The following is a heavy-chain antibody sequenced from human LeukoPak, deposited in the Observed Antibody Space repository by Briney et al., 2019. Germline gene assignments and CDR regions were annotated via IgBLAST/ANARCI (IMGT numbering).Heavy chain of an antibody. D-gene: IGHD3-22*01. J-gene: IGHJ4*02. CDR3: ARGRSYYESSGYYSVGDY. Sequence: SETLSLTCAVYGGPFSGCYWSWIRQPPGKGLEWNGEINHSGRTNYNPSLKSRVTISVDTSKNQFSLKLSSVTAADTAVYYGARGRSYYESSGYYSVGDYWGQGTLVTVSS. V-gene: IGHV4-34*01. CDR2: INHSGRT. CDR1: GGPFSGCY.